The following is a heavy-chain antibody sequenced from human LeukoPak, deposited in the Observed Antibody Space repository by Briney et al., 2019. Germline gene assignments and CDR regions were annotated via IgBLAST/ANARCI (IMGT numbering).Heavy chain of an antibody. CDR2: ITPSGGST. V-gene: IGHV1-46*01. Sequence: GASVKVSCKASGYTFTSYYMHWVRQAPGQGLEWMGIITPSGGSTSYAQMFQGRVTMTRDTSTSTVYMELSSLRSEDTAVYYCARFDSSGYYLDYRGQGTLVTVSS. CDR1: GYTFTSYY. J-gene: IGHJ4*02. D-gene: IGHD3-22*01. CDR3: ARFDSSGYYLDY.